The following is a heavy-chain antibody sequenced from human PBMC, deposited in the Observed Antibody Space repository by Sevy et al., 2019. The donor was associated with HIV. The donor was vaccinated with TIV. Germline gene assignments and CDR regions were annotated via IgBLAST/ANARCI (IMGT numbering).Heavy chain of an antibody. D-gene: IGHD2-2*01. V-gene: IGHV1-2*02. Sequence: ASVKVSCKASGYTFSGHYMHWVRQAPGQGLEWMGWINANNGGKNYAQKFQGRVTMIRDKSIDTAYLELSSLTSDDTAVYYCVRDVGYCSRTDCSYNYFDPWGQGTRVTVSS. CDR3: VRDVGYCSRTDCSYNYFDP. J-gene: IGHJ5*02. CDR1: GYTFSGHY. CDR2: INANNGGK.